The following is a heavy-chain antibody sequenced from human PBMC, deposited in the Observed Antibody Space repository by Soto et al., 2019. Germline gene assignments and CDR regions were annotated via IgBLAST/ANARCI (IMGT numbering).Heavy chain of an antibody. V-gene: IGHV3-9*01. CDR2: INWKSDI. CDR1: GFTFDDNA. CDR3: AKDIYSSSWPYYYYYYGMDV. D-gene: IGHD6-13*01. Sequence: GGALRLCCAVSGFTFDDNAMHRVRQAPEKGLEWVSGINWKSDIGYADSVKGRFTISRDNAENSLYPQMNSLRAEDTAVYYCAKDIYSSSWPYYYYYYGMDVWGQGTTVTVSS. J-gene: IGHJ6*02.